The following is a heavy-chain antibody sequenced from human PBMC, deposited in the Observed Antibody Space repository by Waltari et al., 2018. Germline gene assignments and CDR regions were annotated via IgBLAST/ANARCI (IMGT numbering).Heavy chain of an antibody. Sequence: QVQLQESGPGLVKPSQTLSLTCPVSGGSISSGDYYWRWIRQPPGKGLEWIGYIYYSGSTYYNPSLKSRVTISVDTSKNQFSLKLSSVTAADTAVYYCARHQWSNNWFDPWGQGTLVTVSS. D-gene: IGHD2-15*01. CDR1: GGSISSGDYY. J-gene: IGHJ5*02. V-gene: IGHV4-30-4*08. CDR3: ARHQWSNNWFDP. CDR2: IYYSGST.